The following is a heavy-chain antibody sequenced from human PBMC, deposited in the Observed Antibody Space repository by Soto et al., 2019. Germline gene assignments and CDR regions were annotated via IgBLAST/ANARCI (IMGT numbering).Heavy chain of an antibody. CDR3: ATSPHTAMVTDLDY. V-gene: IGHV4-39*01. CDR1: GGSISSSRFY. D-gene: IGHD5-18*01. J-gene: IGHJ4*02. Sequence: PSETLSLTCTASGGSISSSRFYWVCLRQPPGKGLGWIGSIDYGGSTYYNPSLKSRVTISVDTSKSQFSLKLSSVTAADTAVYYCATSPHTAMVTDLDYWGQGTLVTVSS. CDR2: IDYGGST.